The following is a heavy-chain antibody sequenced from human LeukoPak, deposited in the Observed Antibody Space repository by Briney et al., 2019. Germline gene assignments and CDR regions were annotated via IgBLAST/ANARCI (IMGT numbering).Heavy chain of an antibody. J-gene: IGHJ4*02. D-gene: IGHD5-12*01. V-gene: IGHV3-30*02. CDR3: AKVRGYSGYDLDY. CDR2: IRYDGSNK. Sequence: PGGSLRLSCAASGFTFSSYGMHWVRQAPGKGLEWVAFIRYDGSNKYYADSVKGRFTISRDNSKNTLYLQMNSLRAEDTAVYCCAKVRGYSGYDLDYWGQGTLVTVSS. CDR1: GFTFSSYG.